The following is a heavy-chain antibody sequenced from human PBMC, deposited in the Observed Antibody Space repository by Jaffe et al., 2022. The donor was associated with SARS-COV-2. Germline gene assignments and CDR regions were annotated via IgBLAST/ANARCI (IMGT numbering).Heavy chain of an antibody. D-gene: IGHD1-26*01. V-gene: IGHV4-34*01. CDR3: ATLGNSGSYQFDY. J-gene: IGHJ4*02. CDR1: GGSFSGYY. CDR2: INHSGST. Sequence: QVQLQQWGAGLLKPSETLSLTCAVYGGSFSGYYWSWIRQPPGKGLEWIGEINHSGSTNYNPSLKSRVTISVDTSKNQFSLKLSSVTAADTAVYYCATLGNSGSYQFDYWGQGTLVTVSS.